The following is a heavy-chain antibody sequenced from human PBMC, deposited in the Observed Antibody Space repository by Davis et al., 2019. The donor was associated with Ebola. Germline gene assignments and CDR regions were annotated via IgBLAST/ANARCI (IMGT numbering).Heavy chain of an antibody. Sequence: SQTLSLTCAVYGGSFSGYYWSWIRQPPGKGLEWIGEINHSGSTNYNPSLKSRVTISVDTSKNQFSLKLSSVTAADTAVYSCARGYYDFWSGYLNWGQGTLVTVSP. CDR1: GGSFSGYY. V-gene: IGHV4-34*01. D-gene: IGHD3-3*01. CDR3: ARGYYDFWSGYLN. J-gene: IGHJ4*02. CDR2: INHSGST.